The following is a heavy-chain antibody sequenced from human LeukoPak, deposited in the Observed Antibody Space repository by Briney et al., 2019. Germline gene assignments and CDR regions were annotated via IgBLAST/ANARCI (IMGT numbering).Heavy chain of an antibody. D-gene: IGHD4-17*01. J-gene: IGHJ2*01. Sequence: ASVKVSCKASGYTFTSYGISWVRQAPGQGLEWMGWISAYNGNTNYAQKLQGRVTMTTDTSTSTAYMELRSLRSDDTAVYYCARTPVDDYGDYERYFDLWGRGTLVTVSS. CDR1: GYTFTSYG. CDR2: ISAYNGNT. CDR3: ARTPVDDYGDYERYFDL. V-gene: IGHV1-18*01.